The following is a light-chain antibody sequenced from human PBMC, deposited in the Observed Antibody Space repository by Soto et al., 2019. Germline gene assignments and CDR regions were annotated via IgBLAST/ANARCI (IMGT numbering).Light chain of an antibody. CDR1: QSVSIL. CDR3: QQYGTSPIT. V-gene: IGKV3-20*01. Sequence: EIVLTQSPGTLSLSPGERATLSCRASQSVSILLAWYQQKPGQAPRLLMYGASTRATGIPDRFSGSGSGTEFTLTISRLEPEDFAVYYCQQYGTSPITFGQGTRLEIK. CDR2: GAS. J-gene: IGKJ5*01.